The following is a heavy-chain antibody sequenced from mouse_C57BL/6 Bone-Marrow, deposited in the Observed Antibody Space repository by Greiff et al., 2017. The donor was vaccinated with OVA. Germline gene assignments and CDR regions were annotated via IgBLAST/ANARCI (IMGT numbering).Heavy chain of an antibody. CDR3: VSHYGWEKYAMDY. CDR2: IRSKSNNYAT. Sequence: EVQLQQSGGGLVQPKGSLKLSCAASGFSFNTYAMNWVRQAPGQGLEWVARIRSKSNNYATYYADSVKDRFTISRDDSESMLYLQMNNLKTEDTAMYYCVSHYGWEKYAMDYWGQGTSVTVSS. J-gene: IGHJ4*01. CDR1: GFSFNTYA. V-gene: IGHV10-1*01. D-gene: IGHD2-2*01.